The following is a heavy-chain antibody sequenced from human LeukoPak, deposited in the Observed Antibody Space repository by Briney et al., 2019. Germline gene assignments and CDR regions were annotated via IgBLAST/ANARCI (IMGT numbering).Heavy chain of an antibody. CDR1: GFTFSSYA. CDR3: ARLHYGDYGLDY. CDR2: ISGSGGST. D-gene: IGHD4-17*01. Sequence: GGSLRLSCAASGFTFSSYAISWVRQAPGKGLAWVSAISGSGGSTYYADSVKGRFTISRDNSKSTLYLQMNSLRAEDTAVYYCARLHYGDYGLDYWGQGTLVTVSS. V-gene: IGHV3-23*01. J-gene: IGHJ4*02.